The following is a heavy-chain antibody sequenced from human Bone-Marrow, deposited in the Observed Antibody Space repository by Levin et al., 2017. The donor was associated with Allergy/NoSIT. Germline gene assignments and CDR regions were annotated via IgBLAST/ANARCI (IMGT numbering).Heavy chain of an antibody. J-gene: IGHJ4*02. CDR3: ARNDYGDYVQNFDY. D-gene: IGHD4-17*01. V-gene: IGHV1-2*02. Sequence: GGSLRLSCEAAGYTFTDHYMHWVRQAPGQGLEWMGWVNCNSGDTHYAQKFQDRVTMTRDTSITTAYIEVSSLRFDDTALYFCARNDYGDYVQNFDYWGQGTLVTVSS. CDR2: VNCNSGDT. CDR1: GYTFTDHY.